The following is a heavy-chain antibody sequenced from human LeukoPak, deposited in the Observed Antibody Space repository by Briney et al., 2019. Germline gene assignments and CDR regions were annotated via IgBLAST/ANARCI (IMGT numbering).Heavy chain of an antibody. V-gene: IGHV1-8*01. CDR2: MNPNSGNT. CDR3: AVYCSSTSCYPYYYGMDV. D-gene: IGHD2-2*01. CDR1: GYTFTSYD. J-gene: IGHJ6*02. Sequence: GASVKVSCKASGYTFTSYDINWVRQATGQGLEWMGWMNPNSGNTGYAQKFQGRVTMTRNTSISTAYMELSSLRSKDTAVYYCAVYCSSTSCYPYYYGMDVWGQGTTVTVSS.